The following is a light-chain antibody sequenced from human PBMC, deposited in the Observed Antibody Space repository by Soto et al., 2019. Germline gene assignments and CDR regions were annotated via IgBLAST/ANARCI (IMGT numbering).Light chain of an antibody. J-gene: IGKJ4*01. V-gene: IGKV3-15*01. CDR2: GAF. Sequence: EIVLTQSPATLSQSPGERATLSCRASLDVGSDLAWYQQKPGQPPRLLIYGAFTRATGVPPRFSGAGSGTDFNLTISSLQSDDFAIYYCQQYRKWPPLTFGGGTKMEI. CDR1: LDVGSD. CDR3: QQYRKWPPLT.